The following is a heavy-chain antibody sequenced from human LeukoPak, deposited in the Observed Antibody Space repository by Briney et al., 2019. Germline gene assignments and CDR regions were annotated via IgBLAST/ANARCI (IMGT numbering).Heavy chain of an antibody. CDR3: AGAILLVASNDY. CDR1: RFTFSSYS. D-gene: IGHD2-21*01. Sequence: GGSLRLSCALSRFTFSSYSMNCVPEAPEGGVGRVSSICSSRNYIYYTHPVRGGFTLSRDNAKNSLYLQTKRLRAEDTAVYYRAGAILLVASNDYWG. CDR2: ICSSRNYI. J-gene: IGHJ4*01. V-gene: IGHV3-21*01.